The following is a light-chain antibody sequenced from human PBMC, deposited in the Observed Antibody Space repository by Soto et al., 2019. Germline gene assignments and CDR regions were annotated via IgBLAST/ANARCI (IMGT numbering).Light chain of an antibody. CDR3: QHYGTSPRT. Sequence: EIVLTQSPGTLSLSPGERATLSCRASQSVSNNYLAWYQHKPGQAPRLLIYGASSRATGIPDRFSGSGSGTDFTLTIGRLEPEDFALYYCQHYGTSPRTFGQGTKVEIK. CDR1: QSVSNNY. CDR2: GAS. V-gene: IGKV3-20*01. J-gene: IGKJ1*01.